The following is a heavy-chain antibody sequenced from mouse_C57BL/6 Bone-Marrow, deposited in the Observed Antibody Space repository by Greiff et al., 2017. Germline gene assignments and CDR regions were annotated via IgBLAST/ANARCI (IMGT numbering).Heavy chain of an antibody. Sequence: EVQLQQSGAELVKPGASVKLSCTASGFNIKDYYMHWVKQRTEQGLEWIGRIDPEDGETKYAPKFPGKATITADTSSNTAYLQLSSLTSEDTAVDYCARDDGSSYYVDYWGQGTTLTVSS. V-gene: IGHV14-2*01. D-gene: IGHD1-1*01. CDR3: ARDDGSSYYVDY. CDR1: GFNIKDYY. CDR2: IDPEDGET. J-gene: IGHJ2*01.